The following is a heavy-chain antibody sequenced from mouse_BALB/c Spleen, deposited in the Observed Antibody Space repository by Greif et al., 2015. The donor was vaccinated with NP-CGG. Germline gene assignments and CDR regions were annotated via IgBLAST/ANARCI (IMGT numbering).Heavy chain of an antibody. D-gene: IGHD2-4*01. CDR3: ARAERVMITTFAY. CDR1: GFTFSSYA. V-gene: IGHV5-9-3*01. J-gene: IGHJ3*01. CDR2: ISSGGSYT. Sequence: EVQGVESGGGLVKPGGSLKLSCAASGFTFSSYAMSWVRQTPEKRLEWVATISSGGSYTYYPDSVKGRFTISRDNAKNTLYLQMSSLRSEDTAMYYCARAERVMITTFAYWGQGTLVTVSA.